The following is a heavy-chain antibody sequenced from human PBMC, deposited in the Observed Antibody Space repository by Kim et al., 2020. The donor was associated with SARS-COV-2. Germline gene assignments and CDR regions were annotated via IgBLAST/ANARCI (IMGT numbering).Heavy chain of an antibody. CDR2: IYYTGNT. CDR1: GDSIHNSNYY. Sequence: SETLSLTCTVSGDSIHNSNYYWGWIRQTPGTGLEWIATIYYTGNTYYSPSLRSRVTMSVDTSKNQFSLNLTSVTAADTALYYCAIFYASGTYDPGENWFDLWGQGTLVTVSS. D-gene: IGHD3-10*01. J-gene: IGHJ5*02. CDR3: AIFYASGTYDPGENWFDL. V-gene: IGHV4-39*01.